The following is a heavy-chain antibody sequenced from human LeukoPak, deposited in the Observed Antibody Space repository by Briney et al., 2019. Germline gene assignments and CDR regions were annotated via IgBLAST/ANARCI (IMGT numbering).Heavy chain of an antibody. V-gene: IGHV3-30*02. J-gene: IGHJ4*02. CDR2: IQNDGIDK. CDR1: GFTFSNYV. Sequence: PGGSLRLSCAASGFTFSNYVMHWVRQAPGKGLEWVAFIQNDGIDKYYADSVKGRFTVSRDNSKNTLYLQMNSVNTEDTAVYSCARDAVVGATTTPEYRGQGTLVTVSS. CDR3: ARDAVVGATTTPEY. D-gene: IGHD1-26*01.